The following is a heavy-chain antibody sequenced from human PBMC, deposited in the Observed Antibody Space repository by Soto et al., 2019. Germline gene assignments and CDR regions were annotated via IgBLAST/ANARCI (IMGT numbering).Heavy chain of an antibody. V-gene: IGHV4-31*03. Sequence: PSETLSLTCTVSGGSISSGTYCWSWIRQHPGKGLEWIGCINYSGTICYNPSLKSRVTISVDTSNNQFSLKLSSVTAADTAVYYCARGVLFWGQRTLVTVSS. D-gene: IGHD3-10*01. CDR1: GGSISSGTYC. CDR3: ARGVLF. CDR2: INYSGTI. J-gene: IGHJ4*02.